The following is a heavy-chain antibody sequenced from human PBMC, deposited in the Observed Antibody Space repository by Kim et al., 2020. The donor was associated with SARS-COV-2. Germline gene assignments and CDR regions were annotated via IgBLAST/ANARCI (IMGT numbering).Heavy chain of an antibody. CDR2: IYTSGST. Sequence: SETLSLTCTVSGGSISSYYWSWIRQPAGKGLEWIGRIYTSGSTNYNPSLKSRVTMSVDTSKNQFSLKLSSVTAADTAVYYCASHGPRYCSSTSCYLRTLDVWGQGTTVTVSS. D-gene: IGHD2-2*01. V-gene: IGHV4-4*07. J-gene: IGHJ6*02. CDR3: ASHGPRYCSSTSCYLRTLDV. CDR1: GGSISSYY.